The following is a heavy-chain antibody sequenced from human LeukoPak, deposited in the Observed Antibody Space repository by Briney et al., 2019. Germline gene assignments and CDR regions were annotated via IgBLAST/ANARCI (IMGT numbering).Heavy chain of an antibody. J-gene: IGHJ5*02. CDR1: GYTFTSYG. V-gene: IGHV1-18*01. D-gene: IGHD3-22*01. CDR3: ARAPFVGLILPYYDSSGYAGWFDP. Sequence: ASVTVSCKASGYTFTSYGISWVRQAPGQGLEWMGWISAYNGNTNYAQKLQGRVTMTTDTSTSTAYMELRSLRSDDTAVYYCARAPFVGLILPYYDSSGYAGWFDPWGQGTLVTVSS. CDR2: ISAYNGNT.